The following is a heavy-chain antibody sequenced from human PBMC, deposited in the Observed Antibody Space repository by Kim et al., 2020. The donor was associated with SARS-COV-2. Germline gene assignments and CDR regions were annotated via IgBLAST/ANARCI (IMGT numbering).Heavy chain of an antibody. V-gene: IGHV3-33*01. Sequence: GGSLRLSCAASGFTFSSYGMHWVRQAPGKGLEWVAVIWYDGSNKYYADSVKVRFTISRDNSKNTLYLQMNSLRAEDTAVYYCARVYCSGGSCPWGSFDIWGQGTMVTVSS. D-gene: IGHD2-15*01. CDR2: IWYDGSNK. CDR1: GFTFSSYG. J-gene: IGHJ3*02. CDR3: ARVYCSGGSCPWGSFDI.